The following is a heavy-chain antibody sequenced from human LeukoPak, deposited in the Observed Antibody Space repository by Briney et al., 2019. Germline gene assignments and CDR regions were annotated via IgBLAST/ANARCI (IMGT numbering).Heavy chain of an antibody. Sequence: ASVKVSCKVSGYTLTELSMHWVRQAPGKGLEWMGGFDPEDGETIYAQKFQGRVTMTEDTSTDTAYMELSSLRSEDTAVYYCATDSGAAAGVPYYYYMDVWGKGTTVTVSS. J-gene: IGHJ6*03. V-gene: IGHV1-24*01. CDR3: ATDSGAAAGVPYYYYMDV. CDR2: FDPEDGET. D-gene: IGHD6-13*01. CDR1: GYTLTELS.